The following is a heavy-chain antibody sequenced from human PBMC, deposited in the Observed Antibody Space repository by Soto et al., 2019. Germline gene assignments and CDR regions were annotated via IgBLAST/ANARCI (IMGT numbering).Heavy chain of an antibody. J-gene: IGHJ4*02. CDR2: ISSNGGST. CDR1: GFTFSSYA. D-gene: IGHD6-19*01. Sequence: GGSLRLSYSASGFTFSSYAMHWVRQAPGKGLEYVSAISSNGGSTYYADSVKGRFTISRDNSKNTLYLQMSSLRAEDTAVYYCVKDSSGWYTFFDYWGQGTLVTVSS. CDR3: VKDSSGWYTFFDY. V-gene: IGHV3-64D*08.